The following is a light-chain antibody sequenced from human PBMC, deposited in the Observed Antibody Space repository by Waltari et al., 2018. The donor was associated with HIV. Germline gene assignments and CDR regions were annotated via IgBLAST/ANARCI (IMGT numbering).Light chain of an antibody. J-gene: IGKJ4*01. Sequence: EIVLTQSPGTLSLSPGERATLSCGASQSVTSSYLAWYQQKSGQAPRLLIYGASTRATGIPDRFIGGGSGTDFTLTISRLEPEDFAVYYCQRYGSSPPLTFGGGTKVEIK. CDR1: QSVTSSY. CDR3: QRYGSSPPLT. CDR2: GAS. V-gene: IGKV3-20*01.